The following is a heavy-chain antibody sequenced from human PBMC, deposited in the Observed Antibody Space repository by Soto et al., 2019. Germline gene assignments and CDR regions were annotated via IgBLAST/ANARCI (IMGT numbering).Heavy chain of an antibody. CDR2: IYYSGST. CDR1: GGSVSSGSYY. CDR3: ARSATCGGDCYYFDY. Sequence: SETLSLTCTVSGGSVSSGSYYWSWIRQPPGKGLEWIGYIYYSGSTNYNPSLKSRVTISVDTSKNQFSLKLSSVTAADTAVYYCARSATCGGDCYYFDYWGQGTLVTVSS. D-gene: IGHD2-21*01. V-gene: IGHV4-61*01. J-gene: IGHJ4*02.